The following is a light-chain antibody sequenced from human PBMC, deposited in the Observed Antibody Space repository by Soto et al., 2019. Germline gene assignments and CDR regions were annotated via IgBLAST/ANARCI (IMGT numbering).Light chain of an antibody. CDR3: QQYGSSPPT. CDR1: QTITSSF. J-gene: IGKJ1*01. V-gene: IGKV3-20*01. Sequence: EIVLTQSPGTLSLSPGDRASLSCRASQTITSSFLAWYQQKPGQAPRLLISAASSRATGIPDRFSGSGSETDFTLTISRLEPEDFAVYFCQQYGSSPPTFGQGTRWIS. CDR2: AAS.